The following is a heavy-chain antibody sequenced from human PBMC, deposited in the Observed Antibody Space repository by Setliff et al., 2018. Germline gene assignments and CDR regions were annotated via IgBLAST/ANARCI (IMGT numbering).Heavy chain of an antibody. V-gene: IGHV4-59*01. D-gene: IGHD2-21*01. CDR1: GASIRNYY. J-gene: IGHJ4*02. CDR2: VHFTGST. Sequence: PSETLSLTCTVSGASIRNYYWTRLRQPPGKGLEWIGYVHFTGSTNYNPSLKSRVTMSADVSKNQFSLKLSSVTAADTAVYYCVRSAVYCASDCYPRYFDSWGQGTLVNVSS. CDR3: VRSAVYCASDCYPRYFDS.